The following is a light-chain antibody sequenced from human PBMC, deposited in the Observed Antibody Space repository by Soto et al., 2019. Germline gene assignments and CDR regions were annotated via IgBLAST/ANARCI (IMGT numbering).Light chain of an antibody. CDR1: SSDVGSYNL. CDR2: XVX. CDR3: CSYAGSSTLV. Sequence: QSVLTQPASVSGSPGQSITISCTGTSSDVGSYNLVSWYQQHPGKAPKLMIYXVXXRXXXVXXRXXXXXXXXXXXXXXXXXQAEDEADYYCCSYAGSSTLVFGGGTKLTVL. V-gene: IGLV2-23*02. J-gene: IGLJ2*01.